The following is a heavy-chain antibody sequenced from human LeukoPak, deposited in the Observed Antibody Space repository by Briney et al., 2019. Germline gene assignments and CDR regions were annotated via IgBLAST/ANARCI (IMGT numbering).Heavy chain of an antibody. J-gene: IGHJ4*02. Sequence: PGGSLRLSCAASGFTFSSYAMHWVRQAPGKGLEWVAVISYDGSNKYYADSVKGRFTISRDNSKNTLYLQMNSLRAEDTAVYYCARDSPYQLLYRGFDYWGQGTLVTVSS. D-gene: IGHD2-2*02. V-gene: IGHV3-30*01. CDR3: ARDSPYQLLYRGFDY. CDR1: GFTFSSYA. CDR2: ISYDGSNK.